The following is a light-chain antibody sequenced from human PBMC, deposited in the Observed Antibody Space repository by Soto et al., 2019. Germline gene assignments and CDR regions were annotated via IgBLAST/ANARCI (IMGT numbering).Light chain of an antibody. CDR2: AVS. V-gene: IGLV2-14*03. CDR1: SSDVGDHNS. J-gene: IGLJ2*01. Sequence: QSALTQPASVSGSPGQSITISCTGTSSDVGDHNSVSWYQQQPGKAPKLMIYAVSNRPSGVSNRFSGSKSGNMASLTISGLQAEDEADYYCGSYTTSITVIFGGGTKVTVL. CDR3: GSYTTSITVI.